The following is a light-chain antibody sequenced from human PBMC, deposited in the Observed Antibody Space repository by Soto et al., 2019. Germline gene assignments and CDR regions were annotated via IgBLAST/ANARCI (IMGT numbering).Light chain of an antibody. V-gene: IGLV2-23*02. CDR1: SSDIGSYDL. J-gene: IGLJ3*02. Sequence: QSALTQPASVSGSPGQSITISCTGTSSDIGSYDLVSWYRQHPGKAPKLIIYEVNKRPSGVSNRFSASKSGNTASLTISGIQAEDEADYYCLSFAGSPWVFGGGTQLNVL. CDR2: EVN. CDR3: LSFAGSPWV.